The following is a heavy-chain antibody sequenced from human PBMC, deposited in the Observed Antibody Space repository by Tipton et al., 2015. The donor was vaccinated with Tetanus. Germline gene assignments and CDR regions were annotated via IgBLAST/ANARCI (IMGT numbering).Heavy chain of an antibody. CDR2: INHSGST. J-gene: IGHJ2*01. V-gene: IGHV4-34*01. D-gene: IGHD5-18*01. CDR1: DGSSRNYY. Sequence: TLSLTCSVSDGSSRNYYWSWIRQSPGKGLEWIGEINHSGSTTYSPSFKSRVTISVDTPKNQFSLKLTSLTVADTAVYYCARGGSYSYGPRGFDLWGRGTLVTVSS. CDR3: ARGGSYSYGPRGFDL.